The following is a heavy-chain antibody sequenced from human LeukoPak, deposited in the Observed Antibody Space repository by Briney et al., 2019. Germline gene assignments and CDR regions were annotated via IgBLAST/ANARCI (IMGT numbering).Heavy chain of an antibody. CDR2: IKQDGSEK. CDR3: ARGGAAPDY. Sequence: GGSLRLSCAVSGFTFSSYWMSWVRQAPGKGLEWVANIKQDGSEKYYVDSVKGRFTISRDNAKNSLYLQMNSLRAEDTAVYYCARGGAAPDYWGQGTLVTVSS. CDR1: GFTFSSYW. D-gene: IGHD1-26*01. V-gene: IGHV3-7*01. J-gene: IGHJ4*02.